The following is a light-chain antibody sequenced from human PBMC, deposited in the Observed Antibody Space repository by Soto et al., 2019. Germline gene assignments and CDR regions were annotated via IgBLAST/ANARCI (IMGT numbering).Light chain of an antibody. Sequence: DILLTQSPATLSLSPGERATLSCRASQSFSGYLAWYQQKPGQAPRLLIYDASKRATGIPARFSGRGPGTDFTLTISSLEPEDFAVYYCQQRSNWPPVITFGQGTRLEIK. CDR2: DAS. J-gene: IGKJ5*01. CDR1: QSFSGY. V-gene: IGKV3-11*01. CDR3: QQRSNWPPVIT.